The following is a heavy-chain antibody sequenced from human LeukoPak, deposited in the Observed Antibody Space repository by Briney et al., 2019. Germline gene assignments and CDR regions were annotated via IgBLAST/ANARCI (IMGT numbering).Heavy chain of an antibody. Sequence: SVKVSCKASGYTFTGSYMHWVRQAPGQGLGWMGGIIPIFGTANYAQKFQGRVTITADKSTSTAYMELSSLRSEDTAVYYCARAGGSLRGGDYWGQGTLVTVSS. J-gene: IGHJ4*02. CDR1: GYTFTGSY. CDR2: IIPIFGTA. CDR3: ARAGGSLRGGDY. D-gene: IGHD3-10*01. V-gene: IGHV1-69*06.